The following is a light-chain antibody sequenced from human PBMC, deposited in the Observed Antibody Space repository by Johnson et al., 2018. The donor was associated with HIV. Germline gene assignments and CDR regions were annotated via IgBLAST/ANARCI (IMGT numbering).Light chain of an antibody. CDR1: SSNIGRHY. V-gene: IGLV1-51*01. CDR3: GTWDSRLGNYV. Sequence: QSVLTQPPSVSAAPGQTVTISCSGSSSNIGRHYVSWYQQLPGTAPKLLIYDNDIRPSGIPDRFSGSKSGTSATLRLTGLQTGDEADYYCGTWDSRLGNYVFGTGTKITVL. J-gene: IGLJ1*01. CDR2: DND.